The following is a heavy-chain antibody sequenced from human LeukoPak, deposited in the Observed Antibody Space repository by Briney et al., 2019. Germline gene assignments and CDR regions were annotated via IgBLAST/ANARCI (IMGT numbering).Heavy chain of an antibody. Sequence: GGSLRLSCTASGFTFGDYAMSWVRQAPGKGLEWVGLIRSKAYGGTTEYAASVKGRFTISRDDSKSIAYLQMNSLKTEDTAVYYCTRELWFGESDFDYWGQGTLVTVSS. CDR3: TRELWFGESDFDY. CDR2: IRSKAYGGTT. V-gene: IGHV3-49*04. J-gene: IGHJ4*02. CDR1: GFTFGDYA. D-gene: IGHD3-10*01.